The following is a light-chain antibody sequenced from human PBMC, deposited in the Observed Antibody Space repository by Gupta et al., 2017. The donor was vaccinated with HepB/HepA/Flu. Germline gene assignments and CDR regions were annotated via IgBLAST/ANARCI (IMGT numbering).Light chain of an antibody. CDR1: QSVLKVSNNVNY. CDR2: WAS. V-gene: IGKV4-1*01. Sequence: IMLTQSPDSLAVSLGERATINCKSSQSVLKVSNNVNYLAWYQQKPGQPPKLLIYWASTRESGVPDRFSGSGSGTDFTLTISSLQAEDVAVYYCQQYDNSPITFGQGTRLEIK. CDR3: QQYDNSPIT. J-gene: IGKJ5*01.